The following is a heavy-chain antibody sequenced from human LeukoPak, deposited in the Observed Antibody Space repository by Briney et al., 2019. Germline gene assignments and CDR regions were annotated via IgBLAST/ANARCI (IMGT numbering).Heavy chain of an antibody. V-gene: IGHV3-23*01. CDR1: GFTFSSYA. CDR2: ISGSGDST. Sequence: GGSLRLSCAASGFTFSSYAMSWVRQAPGKGLEWVSAISGSGDSTYYADSVKGRFTISRDNSKNTLYLQMNSLRAEDTAVYYCALDGGYYDSSGFTAAWGQGTLVTVSS. CDR3: ALDGGYYDSSGFTAA. J-gene: IGHJ5*02. D-gene: IGHD3-22*01.